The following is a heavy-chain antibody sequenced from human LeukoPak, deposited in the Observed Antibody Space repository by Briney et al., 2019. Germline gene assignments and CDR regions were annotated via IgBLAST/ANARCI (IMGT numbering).Heavy chain of an antibody. Sequence: GGSLRLSCAASRFTFDDYTMHWVRQVPGKGLEWVSLISWDGTSTSYADSVKGRFTISRDNSKNSLYLQMNRLRAEDSAVFYCVKGDCTRATCYAHFDHWGQGTLVTVSS. J-gene: IGHJ4*02. CDR1: RFTFDDYT. V-gene: IGHV3-43*01. D-gene: IGHD2-2*01. CDR3: VKGDCTRATCYAHFDH. CDR2: ISWDGTST.